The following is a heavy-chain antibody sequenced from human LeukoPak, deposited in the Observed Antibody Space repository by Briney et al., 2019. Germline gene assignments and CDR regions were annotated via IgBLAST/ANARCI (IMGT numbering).Heavy chain of an antibody. D-gene: IGHD3-22*01. V-gene: IGHV1-2*02. CDR2: INPNSGGT. J-gene: IGHJ4*02. Sequence: SVTVSRNTSEYTITRYYMHWVRQAPGQGLEWKGWINPNSGGTNYAQKFQGRVTMTRDTSISTAYMELSRLRSDDTAVYYCARDSGDYDSSGYYGWGQGTLVTVSS. CDR3: ARDSGDYDSSGYYG. CDR1: EYTITRYY.